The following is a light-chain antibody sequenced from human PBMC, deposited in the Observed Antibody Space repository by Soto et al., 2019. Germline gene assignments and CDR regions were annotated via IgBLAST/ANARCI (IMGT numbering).Light chain of an antibody. CDR3: SSYTTNTTPDV. J-gene: IGLJ1*01. CDR2: DVT. V-gene: IGLV2-14*01. Sequence: QYALTQPAFMSGSPGQSLTISCTGTNSDVGGYNSVSWYQQHPGKAPKLMIYDVTNRPSGVSSRFSGSKSGNTASLTISGLHAEDEADYYCSSYTTNTTPDVFGTGTKLTVL. CDR1: NSDVGGYNS.